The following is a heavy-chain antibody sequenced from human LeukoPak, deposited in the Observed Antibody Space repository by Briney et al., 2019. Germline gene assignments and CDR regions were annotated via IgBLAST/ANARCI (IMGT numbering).Heavy chain of an antibody. D-gene: IGHD2-2*01. CDR2: ISGSGGST. V-gene: IGHV3-23*01. Sequence: AGGSLRLSCAASGFTFSSYAMSWVRQAPGKGLEWVSAISGSGGSTYYADSVKGRFTISRDNSKNTLYLQMNSLRAEDTAVYYCAKERLSLVVPAALFWGQGTLGTVSA. CDR1: GFTFSSYA. CDR3: AKERLSLVVPAALF. J-gene: IGHJ4*02.